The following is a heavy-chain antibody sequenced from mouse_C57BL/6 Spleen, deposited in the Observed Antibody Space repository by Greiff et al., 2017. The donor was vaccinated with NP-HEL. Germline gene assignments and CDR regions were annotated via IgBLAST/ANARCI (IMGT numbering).Heavy chain of an antibody. V-gene: IGHV14-2*01. CDR1: GFNIKDYY. CDR2: IDPEDGET. Sequence: EVKVVESGAELVKPGASVKLSCTASGFNIKDYYMHWVKQRTEQGLEWIGRIDPEDGETKYAPKFQGKATITADTSSNTAYLQLSSLTSEDTAVHYCARSGWGTTVVARGYFDVWGTGTTVTVSS. CDR3: ARSGWGTTVVARGYFDV. D-gene: IGHD1-1*01. J-gene: IGHJ1*03.